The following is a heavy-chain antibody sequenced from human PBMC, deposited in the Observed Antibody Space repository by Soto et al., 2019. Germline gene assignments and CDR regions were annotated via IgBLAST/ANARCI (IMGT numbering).Heavy chain of an antibody. CDR3: ARHDVDYDSLPVPYYFDY. D-gene: IGHD3-3*01. Sequence: SDTLSLTCTVSGGSFSSRTYYWSWIRQQPGKGLEWIGNIYYSGSAYYNPSLKSRVTISVDTSENQFSLKLSSVTAADTAVYYCARHDVDYDSLPVPYYFDYWGQGTLVTVSS. J-gene: IGHJ4*02. CDR1: GGSFSSRTYY. V-gene: IGHV4-31*03. CDR2: IYYSGSA.